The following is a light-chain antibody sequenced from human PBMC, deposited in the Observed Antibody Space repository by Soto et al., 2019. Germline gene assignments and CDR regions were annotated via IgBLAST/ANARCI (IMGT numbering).Light chain of an antibody. CDR2: FGS. Sequence: EIVMTQSPLTLPFTPGEPASISCRSSQSLLYNNTYNYLDWYVQKPGRSPQLLIYFGSNRAPGVPDRFSGSGSGTDFTLKINRVEAEDVGTYYCMQALQSLTFGQGTRLEIK. V-gene: IGKV2-28*01. J-gene: IGKJ5*01. CDR1: QSLLYNNTYNY. CDR3: MQALQSLT.